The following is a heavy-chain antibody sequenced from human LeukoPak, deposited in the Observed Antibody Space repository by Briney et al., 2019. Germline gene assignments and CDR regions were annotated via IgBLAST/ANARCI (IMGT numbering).Heavy chain of an antibody. CDR3: ARVVEMATATDY. Sequence: SETLSLTCTVSGGSISSSSYYWGWIRQPPGKGLEWIGSIYYSGSTYYNPSLKSRVTISVDTSKNQFSLKLSSVTAADTAVYYCARVVEMATATDYWGQGTLVTVSS. CDR2: IYYSGST. D-gene: IGHD5-24*01. J-gene: IGHJ4*02. V-gene: IGHV4-39*07. CDR1: GGSISSSSYY.